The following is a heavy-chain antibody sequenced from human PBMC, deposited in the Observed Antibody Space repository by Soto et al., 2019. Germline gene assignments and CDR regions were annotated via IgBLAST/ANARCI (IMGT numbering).Heavy chain of an antibody. V-gene: IGHV3-66*01. CDR2: IYSGGST. D-gene: IGHD6-13*01. CDR1: GFTVSSNY. Sequence: GGSLRLSCAASGFTVSSNYMSWVRQAPGKGLEWVSVIYSGGSTYYADSVKGRFTISRDNSKNTLYLQMNSLRAEDTAVYYCERDLAEMSSSWPNYYYYGMDVWGQGTTVTVSS. J-gene: IGHJ6*02. CDR3: ERDLAEMSSSWPNYYYYGMDV.